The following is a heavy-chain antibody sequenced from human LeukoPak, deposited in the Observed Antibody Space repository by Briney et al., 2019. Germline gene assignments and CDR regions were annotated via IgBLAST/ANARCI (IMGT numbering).Heavy chain of an antibody. V-gene: IGHV3-7*01. CDR3: ARDYYDSSGYYYFDY. J-gene: IGHJ4*02. D-gene: IGHD3-22*01. CDR2: IKQDGSEK. Sequence: PGGSLRLSCAASGFTFSSHWMSWVRQAPGKGLEWVASIKQDGSEKYYVDSVKGRFTISRDNAKNSLYLQMNSLRAEDTAVYYCARDYYDSSGYYYFDYWGQGTLVTVSS. CDR1: GFTFSSHW.